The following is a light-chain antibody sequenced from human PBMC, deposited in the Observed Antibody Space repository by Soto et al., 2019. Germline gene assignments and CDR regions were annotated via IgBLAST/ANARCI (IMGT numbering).Light chain of an antibody. CDR3: QSYDSSLNGYVV. J-gene: IGLJ2*01. CDR2: GNN. Sequence: QSVLTQSPSVSGAPGQRVTLSCTGSSSNIGAGFDVHWYQQLPGTAPKLLIYGNNNRPSGVPDRFSGSKSGTSASLAITGLQAEDEADYYCQSYDSSLNGYVVFGGGTKLTVL. CDR1: SSNIGAGFD. V-gene: IGLV1-40*01.